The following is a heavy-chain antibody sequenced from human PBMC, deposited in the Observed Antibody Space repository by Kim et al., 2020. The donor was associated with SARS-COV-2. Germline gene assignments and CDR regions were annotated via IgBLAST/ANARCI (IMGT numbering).Heavy chain of an antibody. CDR3: SRDGSADY. J-gene: IGHJ4*02. V-gene: IGHV3-72*01. Sequence: YTTRYAASVQGRFTIARDDSKTSGYLQMNNLKTEDTAVYYCSRDGSADYWGQGTLVTVSS. CDR2: YTT.